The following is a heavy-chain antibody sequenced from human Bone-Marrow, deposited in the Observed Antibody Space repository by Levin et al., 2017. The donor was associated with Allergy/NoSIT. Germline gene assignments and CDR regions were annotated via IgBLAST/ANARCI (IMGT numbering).Heavy chain of an antibody. J-gene: IGHJ4*02. Sequence: AGGSLRLSCVASGFTFSNYAVSWVRQAPGKGLEWVSGISGSGDSTTYTDSVKGRFTISRDNSKNTLYLQMNSLTAEDTAVYYWARGKCGGSWCRPPFDYWGQGTLVIVSS. CDR1: GFTFSNYA. V-gene: IGHV3-23*01. D-gene: IGHD2-15*01. CDR3: ARGKCGGSWCRPPFDY. CDR2: ISGSGDST.